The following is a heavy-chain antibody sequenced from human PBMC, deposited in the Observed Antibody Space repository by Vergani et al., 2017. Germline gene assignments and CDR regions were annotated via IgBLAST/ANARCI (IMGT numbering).Heavy chain of an antibody. CDR1: GGSISSYY. CDR2: IYYSGST. CDR3: ARGDEYGDYGEY. J-gene: IGHJ4*02. Sequence: QVQLQESGPGLVKPSETLSLTCTVSGGSISSYYWSWIRQPPGKGLEWIGYIYYSGSTNNNPSLKSRVTISVDTSKNQFSLKLSSVTAADTAVYYCARGDEYGDYGEYWGQGTLVTVSS. V-gene: IGHV4-59*01. D-gene: IGHD4-17*01.